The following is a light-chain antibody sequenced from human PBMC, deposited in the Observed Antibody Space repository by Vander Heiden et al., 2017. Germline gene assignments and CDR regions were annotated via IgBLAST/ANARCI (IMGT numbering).Light chain of an antibody. CDR1: QSISSY. CDR2: AAS. Sequence: DIQMTQSPSSLSPSVVDSGTITCRASQSISSYLNWYQQKPGKAPKLLIYAASSLQSGVPSRFSRSGSGTDFTLTIISLQPEDFATYYCLRSSSTAQSFGHGTKLEIK. V-gene: IGKV1-39*01. J-gene: IGKJ2*03. CDR3: LRSSSTAQS.